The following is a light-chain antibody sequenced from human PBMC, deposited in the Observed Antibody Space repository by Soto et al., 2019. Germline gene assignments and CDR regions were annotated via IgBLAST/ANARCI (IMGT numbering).Light chain of an antibody. CDR2: DAS. Sequence: EIVLTQSPATLSLSPGERATLSCRASQSVSSYLAWYQQKPGQAPRLLIYDASNRATGIPARFSGSGSGTDFTLTISSLEPEDFAVYYCQQRSNWTPITFGGGTTVEIK. CDR1: QSVSSY. CDR3: QQRSNWTPIT. V-gene: IGKV3-11*01. J-gene: IGKJ4*01.